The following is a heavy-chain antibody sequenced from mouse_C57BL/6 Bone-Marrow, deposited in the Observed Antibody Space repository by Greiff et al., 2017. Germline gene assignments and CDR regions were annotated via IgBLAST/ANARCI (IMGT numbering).Heavy chain of an antibody. CDR2: IDPSDSYT. Sequence: QVQLQQPGAELVRPGTSVKLSCKASGYTFTSYWMHWVKQRPGQGLEWIGVIDPSDSYTNYNQKFKGKATLTVDTSSSTAYMQLSSLTSEDSAVYYCARRSPYYYGSSFAYWGQGTLVTVSA. CDR3: ARRSPYYYGSSFAY. J-gene: IGHJ3*01. CDR1: GYTFTSYW. V-gene: IGHV1-59*01. D-gene: IGHD1-1*01.